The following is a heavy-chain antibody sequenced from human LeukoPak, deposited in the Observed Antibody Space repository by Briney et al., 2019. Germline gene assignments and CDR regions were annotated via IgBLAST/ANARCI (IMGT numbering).Heavy chain of an antibody. J-gene: IGHJ4*02. CDR2: IKEDGSEE. D-gene: IGHD6-6*01. V-gene: IGHV3-7*01. CDR3: ARIRPGNYFDY. Sequence: GGSLRLSCTASGFTFSIYWMSWVRQAPGKGLEWVASIKEDGSEEHYVDSMKGRFTISRDNARSSVHVQMKSLSAEDTAVYFCARIRPGNYFDYWGQGALVTVSS. CDR1: GFTFSIYW.